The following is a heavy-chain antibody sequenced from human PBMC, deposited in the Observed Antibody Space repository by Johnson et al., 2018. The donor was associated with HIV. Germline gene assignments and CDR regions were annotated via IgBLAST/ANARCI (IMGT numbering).Heavy chain of an antibody. Sequence: VQLVESGGGLVQPGGSLRLSCAASGFTFSSYWMSWVRQAPGKGLEWVANIKQDGSEKYYVDSVTGRFTIYRDNSKNSLYLQMNSLRAEDTALYYCASNLPYDSSGYYYSGRDAFDIWGQGTMVTVSS. CDR2: IKQDGSEK. J-gene: IGHJ3*02. D-gene: IGHD3-22*01. V-gene: IGHV3-7*01. CDR3: ASNLPYDSSGYYYSGRDAFDI. CDR1: GFTFSSYW.